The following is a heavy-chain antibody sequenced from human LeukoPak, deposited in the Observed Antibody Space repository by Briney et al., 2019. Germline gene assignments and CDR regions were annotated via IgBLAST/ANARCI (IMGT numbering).Heavy chain of an antibody. V-gene: IGHV4-61*02. J-gene: IGHJ4*02. CDR1: GGSISGGSYY. CDR2: IYASGST. D-gene: IGHD2-15*01. CDR3: ARDREGYCSGGSCLDYFDY. Sequence: SETLSLTCTVSGGSISGGSYYWSWIRQPAGKGLEWIGRIYASGSTVYNPSLNSRVTISVDTSKNQFSLRLSSVTAADTAVYYCARDREGYCSGGSCLDYFDYWGQGTLVTASS.